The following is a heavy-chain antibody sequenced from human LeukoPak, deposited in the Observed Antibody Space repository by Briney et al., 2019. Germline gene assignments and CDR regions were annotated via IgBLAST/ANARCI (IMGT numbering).Heavy chain of an antibody. CDR3: ARDNSVEDTAWWFDP. Sequence: GGSLRLSCAASGFTLSGYWMSWVRQAPGKGLEWVANINQDGSEKYYVDSVKGRFTISRDNAENSLYLQMNSLRAEDTAVYYCARDNSVEDTAWWFDPWGQGTLVTVSS. J-gene: IGHJ5*02. D-gene: IGHD4-23*01. CDR2: INQDGSEK. CDR1: GFTLSGYW. V-gene: IGHV3-7*01.